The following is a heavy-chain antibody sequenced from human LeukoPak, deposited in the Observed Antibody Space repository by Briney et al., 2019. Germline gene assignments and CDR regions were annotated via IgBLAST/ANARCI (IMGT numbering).Heavy chain of an antibody. Sequence: ASVKVSCKASGYTFTSYGIIWVRQAPGQGLEWMGWISAYNGNTKYAQKFQGRVTMTTDTSTSTAYMELRSLRSDDTAVYYCARGMPPRRNYDSSGCYSYYFDYWGQGTLVTVSS. CDR1: GYTFTSYG. J-gene: IGHJ4*02. D-gene: IGHD3-22*01. V-gene: IGHV1-18*01. CDR3: ARGMPPRRNYDSSGCYSYYFDY. CDR2: ISAYNGNT.